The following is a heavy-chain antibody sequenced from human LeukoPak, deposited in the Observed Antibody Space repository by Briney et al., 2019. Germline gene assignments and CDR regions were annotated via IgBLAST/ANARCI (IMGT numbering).Heavy chain of an antibody. J-gene: IGHJ4*02. CDR2: ISAYNGNT. CDR1: GYTFTSYG. D-gene: IGHD3-22*01. V-gene: IGHV1-18*01. CDR3: ARLSRGWLLLSRDPDY. Sequence: GAAVKVSCKASGYTFTSYGISWVRQAPGQGLEWMGWISAYNGNTNYAQKLQGRVTMTTDTSTSTAYMDLRSLKSDDTAVYRCARLSRGWLLLSRDPDYWGQGTLVTVSS.